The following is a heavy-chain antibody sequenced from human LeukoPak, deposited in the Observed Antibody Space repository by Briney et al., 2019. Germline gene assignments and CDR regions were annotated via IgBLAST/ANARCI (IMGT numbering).Heavy chain of an antibody. CDR2: IYYSGST. CDR1: GGSISSSSYS. Sequence: DPSETLSLTCTVSGGSISSSSYSWGWIRQPPGKGLEWIGSIYYSGSTYYNPSLKSRVTISVDTSKNQFSLKLSSVTAADTAVYYCARGTVRSQFDYWGQGTLVTVSS. CDR3: ARGTVRSQFDY. D-gene: IGHD3-16*01. V-gene: IGHV4-39*07. J-gene: IGHJ4*02.